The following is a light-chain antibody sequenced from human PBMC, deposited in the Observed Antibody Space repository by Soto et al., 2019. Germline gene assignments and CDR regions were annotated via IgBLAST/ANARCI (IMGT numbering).Light chain of an antibody. CDR3: QKYNSAPIT. J-gene: IGKJ5*01. CDR2: GAS. V-gene: IGKV3-15*01. Sequence: EIVMTQSPATLSVSPGERATLSCWASQSVSSKLAWYQRKPGQAPRLLIYGASTRATGIPARFSGSGSGAEFTLTISSLQPEDVATYYCQKYNSAPITFGQGTRLEIK. CDR1: QSVSSK.